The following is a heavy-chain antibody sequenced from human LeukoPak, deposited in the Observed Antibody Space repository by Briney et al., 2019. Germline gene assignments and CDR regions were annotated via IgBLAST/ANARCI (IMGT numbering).Heavy chain of an antibody. CDR1: GYSFTSYW. D-gene: IGHD6-13*01. CDR3: ARPVAAAGTDGYFDY. CDR2: IYPGDSDT. J-gene: IGHJ4*02. V-gene: IGHV5-51*01. Sequence: GESLKISCKGSGYSFTSYWIGWVRQMPGKGLEWMWIIYPGDSDTRYSPSFQGQVTISADKSISTAYLQWSSLKASDTAMYYCARPVAAAGTDGYFDYWGQGTLVTVSS.